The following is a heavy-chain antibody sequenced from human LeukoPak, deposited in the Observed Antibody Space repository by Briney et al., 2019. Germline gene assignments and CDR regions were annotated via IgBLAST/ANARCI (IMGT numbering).Heavy chain of an antibody. D-gene: IGHD6-6*01. J-gene: IGHJ4*02. CDR1: GFTFSSYA. V-gene: IGHV3-30-3*01. CDR3: AREGEGIAARSFDY. CDR2: ISYDGSNK. Sequence: GGSLRLSCAASGFTFSSYAMHWVRQAPGKGLEWVAVISYDGSNKYYADSVKGRFTISRDNSKNTLYLQMNSLRAEDTAVYYCAREGEGIAARSFDYWGQGTLVTVSS.